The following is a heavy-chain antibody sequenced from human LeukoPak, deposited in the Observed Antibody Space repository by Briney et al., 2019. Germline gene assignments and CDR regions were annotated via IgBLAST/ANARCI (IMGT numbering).Heavy chain of an antibody. J-gene: IGHJ6*03. D-gene: IGHD6-19*01. V-gene: IGHV3-15*01. CDR2: IKSKTDGGTT. CDR3: TTRDGSGWPYYYYYMDV. Sequence: PGGSLRLSCAASGFTFSNAWMSWVRQAPGKGLEWVGRIKSKTDGGTTDYAAPVKGRFTISRDDSKNTLYLQMNSLKTEDTAVYYCTTRDGSGWPYYYYYMDVWGKGTTVTISS. CDR1: GFTFSNAW.